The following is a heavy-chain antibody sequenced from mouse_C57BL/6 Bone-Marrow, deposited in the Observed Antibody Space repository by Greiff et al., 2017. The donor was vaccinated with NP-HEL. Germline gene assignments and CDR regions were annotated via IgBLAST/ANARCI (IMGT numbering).Heavy chain of an antibody. CDR3: TRRTGSCYAMDY. V-gene: IGHV14-4*01. J-gene: IGHJ4*01. CDR1: GFNIKDDY. CDR2: IDPENGDT. Sequence: EVQLQQSGAELVRPGASVKLSCTASGFNIKDDYMHWVKQRPEQGLEWIGWIDPENGDTEYASKFQGKATITADTSSNTAYLQLSSLTSEDTAVYYCTRRTGSCYAMDYWGQGTSVTVSS. D-gene: IGHD4-1*01.